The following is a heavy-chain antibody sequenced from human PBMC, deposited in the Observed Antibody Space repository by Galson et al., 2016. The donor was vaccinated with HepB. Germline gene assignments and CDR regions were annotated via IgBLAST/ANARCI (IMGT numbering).Heavy chain of an antibody. D-gene: IGHD3-3*01. Sequence: SLRLSCAASGFTFSSFTMNWVRQAPGKGLEWVSSIISSGTYIYYADSVKGRFTISRDNAKNSLYLQMNSLRAEDTAVYYCARSSIRFLEGLPSRDTYAMDVWGQGTTVTVSS. CDR1: GFTFSSFT. V-gene: IGHV3-21*01. CDR2: IISSGTYI. J-gene: IGHJ6*02. CDR3: ARSSIRFLEGLPSRDTYAMDV.